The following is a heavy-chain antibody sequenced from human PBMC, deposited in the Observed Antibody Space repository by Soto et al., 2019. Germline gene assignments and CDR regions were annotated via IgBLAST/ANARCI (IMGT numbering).Heavy chain of an antibody. CDR3: ARSSSWYYYYYGMDV. Sequence: PSDSLSLPCTVSGGSISSYYWSWIRQPPGKGLEWIGYIYYSGSTNYNPSLKSRVTISVDTSKNQFSLKLSSVTAADTAVYYCARSSSWYYYYYGMDVWGQGTTVTVS. CDR1: GGSISSYY. J-gene: IGHJ6*02. V-gene: IGHV4-59*07. CDR2: IYYSGST. D-gene: IGHD6-13*01.